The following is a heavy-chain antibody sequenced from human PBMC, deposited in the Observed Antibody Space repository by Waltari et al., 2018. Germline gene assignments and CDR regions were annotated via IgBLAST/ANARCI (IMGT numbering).Heavy chain of an antibody. CDR1: GFTFRPYA. V-gene: IGHV3-23*01. CDR2: ITGNGDTI. Sequence: EVQLLESGGGLLQPGESLRLSCAASGFTFRPYALSWVRQAPGKGLEWVSLITGNGDTIKYADSVKGRFTISRDNSKNTLYLQMNSLRADDMAVYYCAKDVSPDGFNDLDYWGQGTLVTVSS. D-gene: IGHD3-10*01. J-gene: IGHJ4*02. CDR3: AKDVSPDGFNDLDY.